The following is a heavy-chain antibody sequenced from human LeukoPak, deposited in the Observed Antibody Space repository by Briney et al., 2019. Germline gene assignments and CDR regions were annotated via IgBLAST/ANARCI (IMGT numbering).Heavy chain of an antibody. J-gene: IGHJ6*03. Sequence: PSETLSLTCTVSGGSISSYYWSWIRQPPGKGLEWIGYIYYSGSTNYNPSLKGRVTISVDTSKNQFSLKLSSVTAADTAVYYCARNDYYYMDVWGKGTTVTVSS. CDR3: ARNDYYYMDV. CDR1: GGSISSYY. V-gene: IGHV4-59*01. CDR2: IYYSGST.